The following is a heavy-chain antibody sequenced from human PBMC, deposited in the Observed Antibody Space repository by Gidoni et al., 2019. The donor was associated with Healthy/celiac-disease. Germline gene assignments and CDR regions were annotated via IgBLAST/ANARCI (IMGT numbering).Heavy chain of an antibody. CDR1: GFTFSNAW. CDR2: IKSKTDGGTT. D-gene: IGHD2-8*01. V-gene: IGHV3-15*01. J-gene: IGHJ6*02. Sequence: EVQLVESGGGLVKPGGSLRLSCAASGFTFSNAWMSWVRQAPGKGLEWVGRIKSKTDGGTTDYAAPVKGRFTISRDDSKNTLYLQMNSLKTEDTAVYYCTTITSFYCTNGVCYLYYGMDVWGQGTTVTVSS. CDR3: TTITSFYCTNGVCYLYYGMDV.